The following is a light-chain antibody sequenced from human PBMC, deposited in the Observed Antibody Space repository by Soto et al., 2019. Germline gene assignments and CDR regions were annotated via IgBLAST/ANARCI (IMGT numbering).Light chain of an antibody. Sequence: DIQMTQSPSSLSASVGDRVTITCRASQSISTYLNWYRQKPGQAPELLIYAASSLQSGVPSRFSGSGSGTDFTLTITSLQPADFATYYCQQSFSTPFTFGPGTKVDLK. V-gene: IGKV1-39*01. J-gene: IGKJ3*01. CDR3: QQSFSTPFT. CDR2: AAS. CDR1: QSISTY.